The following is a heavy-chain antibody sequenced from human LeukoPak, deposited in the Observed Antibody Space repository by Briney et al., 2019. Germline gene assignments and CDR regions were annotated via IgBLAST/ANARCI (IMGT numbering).Heavy chain of an antibody. J-gene: IGHJ6*03. CDR3: ARGRWVPEGYYNYYYMDV. V-gene: IGHV1-8*01. Sequence: ASVKVSCKASGYTFTSYDIIWVRQATGQGLEWMGWMNPNSGNTGYAQKFQGRVTMTKNTSITTAYMELSSLRSEDTAVYYCARGRWVPEGYYNYYYMDVWGKGTTVTGSS. CDR2: MNPNSGNT. CDR1: GYTFTSYD. D-gene: IGHD1-14*01.